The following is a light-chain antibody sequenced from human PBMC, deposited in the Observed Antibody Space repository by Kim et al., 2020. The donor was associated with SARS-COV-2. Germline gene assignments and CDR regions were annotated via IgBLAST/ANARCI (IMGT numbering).Light chain of an antibody. V-gene: IGKV2-28*01. CDR2: LGS. Sequence: PASSSCRSRQSLLYSNGYSSLDCYLQKSGQSPQLLIYLGSNRASGVPDRLSGSGSSTDFTLKISRVEAEDVGVYYCMQALQTPPAFGQGTRLEIK. CDR1: QSLLYSNGYSS. CDR3: MQALQTPPA. J-gene: IGKJ5*01.